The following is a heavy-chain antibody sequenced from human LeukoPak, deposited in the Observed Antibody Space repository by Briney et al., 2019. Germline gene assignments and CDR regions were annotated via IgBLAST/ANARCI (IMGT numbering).Heavy chain of an antibody. D-gene: IGHD2-15*01. V-gene: IGHV3-23*01. CDR2: ISGSGGST. Sequence: GGSLRLSCAASGFTFSSYAMSWVRQAPGKGLEWGSAISGSGGSTYYADSVKGRFTISRDNSKNTLYLQMNSLRPEDTAVYYCARDRRRVVVVVAATADDHWGQGTLVTVSS. CDR3: ARDRRRVVVVVAATADDH. CDR1: GFTFSSYA. J-gene: IGHJ5*02.